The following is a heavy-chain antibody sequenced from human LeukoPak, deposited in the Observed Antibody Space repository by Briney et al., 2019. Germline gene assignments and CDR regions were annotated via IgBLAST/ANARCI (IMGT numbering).Heavy chain of an antibody. CDR3: ARLRLHTPNWYFDL. CDR2: IYYSGST. V-gene: IGHV4-59*01. J-gene: IGHJ2*01. Sequence: PSETLSLTCTVSGGSISSYYWSWIRQPPGKGLEWIGYIYYSGSTNYNPSLKSRVTISVDTSKNQFSLKLSSVTAADTAVYNCARLRLHTPNWYFDLWGRGTLVTVSS. CDR1: GGSISSYY. D-gene: IGHD4-11*01.